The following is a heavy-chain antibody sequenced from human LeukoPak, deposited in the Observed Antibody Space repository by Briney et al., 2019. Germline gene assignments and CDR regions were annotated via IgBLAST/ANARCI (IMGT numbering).Heavy chain of an antibody. CDR3: ARESFSSGWYLPRPYYFDY. D-gene: IGHD6-19*01. Sequence: SETLSLTCAVYGGSLSGYYWSWIRQPPGKGLEWIGEINHSGSTNYNPSLKSRVTISVDTSKNQFSLKLSSVTAADTAVYYCARESFSSGWYLPRPYYFDYWGQGTLVTVSS. V-gene: IGHV4-34*01. CDR2: INHSGST. J-gene: IGHJ4*02. CDR1: GGSLSGYY.